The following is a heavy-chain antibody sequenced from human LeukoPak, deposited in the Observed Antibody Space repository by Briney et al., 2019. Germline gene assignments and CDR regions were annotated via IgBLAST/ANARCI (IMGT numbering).Heavy chain of an antibody. D-gene: IGHD5-18*01. Sequence: PGRSLRLSCAASGFISSNYAIHWVRQAPGKGLEWVAVISYDGSNKYYADSVKGRFTISRDNSKNTVYLQMSSLRAEDTAVYYCATDRDTRVGPTDIDYWGQGTLVTVSS. CDR2: ISYDGSNK. CDR1: GFISSNYA. J-gene: IGHJ4*02. CDR3: ATDRDTRVGPTDIDY. V-gene: IGHV3-30*04.